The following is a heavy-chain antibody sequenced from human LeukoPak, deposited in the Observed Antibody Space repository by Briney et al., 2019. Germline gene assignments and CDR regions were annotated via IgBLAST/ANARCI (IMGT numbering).Heavy chain of an antibody. CDR3: ARDPGGFRRFDY. J-gene: IGHJ4*02. Sequence: GGSLRLSCAASGFTFSSYAMSWVRQAPGKGLEWVSAISGSGGNTYYADSVKDRFTISRDNSKNTLYLQMNSLRAEDTAVYYCARDPGGFRRFDYWGQGTLVTVSS. CDR1: GFTFSSYA. V-gene: IGHV3-23*01. D-gene: IGHD3-16*01. CDR2: ISGSGGNT.